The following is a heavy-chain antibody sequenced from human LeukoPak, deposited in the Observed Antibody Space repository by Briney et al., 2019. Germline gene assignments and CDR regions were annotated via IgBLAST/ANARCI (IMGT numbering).Heavy chain of an antibody. CDR3: ARDPHYYGSGIQSSAD. CDR1: GGSFSGYD. Sequence: SETLSLTCAVYGGSFSGYDWSWIRQPPGKGLEWIGEINHSGSANYNPSLKSRVTISVDTSKNQFSLKLSSVTAADTAVYYCARDPHYYGSGIQSSADWGQGTLVTVSS. V-gene: IGHV4-34*01. D-gene: IGHD3-10*01. J-gene: IGHJ4*02. CDR2: INHSGSA.